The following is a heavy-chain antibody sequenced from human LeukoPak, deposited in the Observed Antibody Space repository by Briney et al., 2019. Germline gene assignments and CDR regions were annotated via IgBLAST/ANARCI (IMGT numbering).Heavy chain of an antibody. D-gene: IGHD3-16*02. J-gene: IGHJ4*02. CDR1: GYTFTSYG. CDR2: ISAYNGNT. CDR3: AAGGKAGYICGSYRYTDLDY. V-gene: IGHV1-18*01. Sequence: ASVKVSCKASGYTFTSYGISWVRQAPGQGLEWMGWISAYNGNTNYAQKLQGRVTMTTETSTSTAYMELRSLRSDDTAVYYCAAGGKAGYICGSYRYTDLDYWGQGTLVTVSS.